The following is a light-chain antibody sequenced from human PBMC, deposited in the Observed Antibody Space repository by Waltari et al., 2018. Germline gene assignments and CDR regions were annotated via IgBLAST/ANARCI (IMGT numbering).Light chain of an antibody. CDR1: QGISSY. Sequence: DIQLTQSPSFLSASVGDRVTITCRASQGISSYLAWYQQNPGKAPKLLIYAASTLHSGVPSRFSGSGSGTEFTLTISSLQPEDFATYYCQQINSYPLTFGQGTRLEIK. CDR2: AAS. CDR3: QQINSYPLT. J-gene: IGKJ5*01. V-gene: IGKV1-9*01.